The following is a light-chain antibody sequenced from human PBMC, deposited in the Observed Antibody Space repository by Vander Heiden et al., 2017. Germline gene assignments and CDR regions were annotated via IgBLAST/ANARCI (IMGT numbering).Light chain of an antibody. CDR2: AAS. J-gene: IGKJ3*01. V-gene: IGKV1-39*01. CDR1: QSISSY. CDR3: QQSYSTTPFT. Sequence: DIQMTQSPSSLSASVGDRVTITCRASQSISSYLNWYQQKPGKAPKHLIYAASSLQRGGPSRFSGSGSGTDFTLTTSSLQPEDFATNYCQQSYSTTPFTFGPGTKVDIK.